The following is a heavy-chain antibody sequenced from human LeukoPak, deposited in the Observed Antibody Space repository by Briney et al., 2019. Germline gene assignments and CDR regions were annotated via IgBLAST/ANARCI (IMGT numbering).Heavy chain of an antibody. J-gene: IGHJ4*02. Sequence: PGGSLRLSCAASGFTFSGSVMHWVRQASGKGLEWVGRITSKPNSYATVYAASVKGRFTIPSDDSKNTAYLQMNSLKIEDTAVYYCTGGSGWYSPDYWGQGTLVTVSS. CDR2: ITSKPNSYAT. D-gene: IGHD6-19*01. CDR3: TGGSGWYSPDY. V-gene: IGHV3-73*01. CDR1: GFTFSGSV.